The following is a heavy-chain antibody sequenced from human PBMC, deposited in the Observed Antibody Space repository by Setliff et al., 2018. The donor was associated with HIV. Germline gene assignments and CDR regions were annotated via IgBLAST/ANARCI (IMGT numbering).Heavy chain of an antibody. CDR1: GGSFSGYY. D-gene: IGHD3-22*01. Sequence: SETLSLTCAVYGGSFSGYYWSWIRQSPGKGLEWIGEINYGRTTNYNPSLESRVTISVDTSKNQFSLKLKSVTAADTAVYYCAREDTTGYYSLSAFDIWGQGTLVTVSS. CDR2: INYGRTT. J-gene: IGHJ3*02. V-gene: IGHV4-34*01. CDR3: AREDTTGYYSLSAFDI.